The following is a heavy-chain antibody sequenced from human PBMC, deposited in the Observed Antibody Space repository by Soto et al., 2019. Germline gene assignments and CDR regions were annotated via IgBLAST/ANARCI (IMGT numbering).Heavy chain of an antibody. D-gene: IGHD6-13*01. V-gene: IGHV4-31*03. CDR1: GGSISSGGYY. J-gene: IGHJ4*02. CDR2: IYYSGST. Sequence: SETLSLTCTVSGGSISSGGYYWSWIRQHPGKGLEWIGYIYYSGSTYYNPSLKSRVTISVDTSKNQFSLKLSSVTAADTAVYYCARVVEGDSSSWYGSGIDDWGQGTLVTVAS. CDR3: ARVVEGDSSSWYGSGIDD.